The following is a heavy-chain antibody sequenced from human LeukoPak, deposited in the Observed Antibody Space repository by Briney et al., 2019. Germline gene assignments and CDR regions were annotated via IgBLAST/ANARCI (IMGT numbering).Heavy chain of an antibody. V-gene: IGHV1-8*01. CDR1: GYTFTNYD. CDR3: ARGKDCGGDCLTFDY. CDR2: MKPNSGET. J-gene: IGHJ4*02. D-gene: IGHD2-21*02. Sequence: ASVKVSCKASGYTFTNYDLNWVRQATGQGLEWLGWMKPNSGETGYAQKFQGRVTLTRDTSISTAYMELSSLRSEDTAVYYCARGKDCGGDCLTFDYWGQGTLVTVSS.